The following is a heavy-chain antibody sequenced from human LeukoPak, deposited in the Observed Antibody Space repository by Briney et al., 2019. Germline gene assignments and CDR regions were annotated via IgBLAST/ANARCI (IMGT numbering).Heavy chain of an antibody. CDR3: ATDILTGYYKGGFDY. V-gene: IGHV1-24*01. Sequence: ASVKVSCKVSGYTLTELSMHWVRQAPGKGLEWMGGFDPEDGETIYAQEFQGRVTMTEDTSTDTAYMELSSLRSEDTAVYYCATDILTGYYKGGFDYWGQGTLVTVSS. CDR2: FDPEDGET. D-gene: IGHD3-9*01. CDR1: GYTLTELS. J-gene: IGHJ4*02.